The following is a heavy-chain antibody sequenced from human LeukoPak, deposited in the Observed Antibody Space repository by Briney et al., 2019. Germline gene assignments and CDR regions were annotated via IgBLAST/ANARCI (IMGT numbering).Heavy chain of an antibody. CDR2: ISGSSTFI. CDR3: ARSLSSSWTQFDH. V-gene: IGHV3-21*01. D-gene: IGHD6-13*01. Sequence: GGSLRLSCAVSGFTFSSYSMNWVRQAPGKGLEWVSSISGSSTFIYYADSVKGRFTISRDNAKNSLYLQMNSLRAEDTAVYYCARSLSSSWTQFDHWGQGTLVTVSS. CDR1: GFTFSSYS. J-gene: IGHJ4*02.